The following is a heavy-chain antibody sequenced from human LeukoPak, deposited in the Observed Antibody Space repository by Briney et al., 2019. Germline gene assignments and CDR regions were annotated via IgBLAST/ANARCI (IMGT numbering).Heavy chain of an antibody. J-gene: IGHJ4*02. Sequence: SETLSLTCTISGGSFSGYYWSWIRQPPGKGLEWIGEINHSGSTNYNPSLKSRVTISVDTSKNQFSLKLSSVTAADTAVYYCARVAADSSGRDYWGQGTLVTVSS. CDR1: GGSFSGYY. CDR2: INHSGST. V-gene: IGHV4-34*01. CDR3: ARVAADSSGRDY. D-gene: IGHD3-22*01.